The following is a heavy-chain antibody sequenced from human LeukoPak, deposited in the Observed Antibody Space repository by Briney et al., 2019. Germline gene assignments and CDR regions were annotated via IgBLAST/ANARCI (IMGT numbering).Heavy chain of an antibody. J-gene: IGHJ4*02. CDR2: IKSRSDGGTT. CDR3: TTGNWGSFSY. D-gene: IGHD7-27*01. CDR1: GFTFSNAW. Sequence: GGSLRLSCEASGFTFSNAWMNWVRQAPGKGLEWVGRIKSRSDGGTTDYVAPVKGRFTISRDDSKHTLYLQVNSLKTEDTAVYYCTTGNWGSFSYWGQGTLVTVSS. V-gene: IGHV3-15*01.